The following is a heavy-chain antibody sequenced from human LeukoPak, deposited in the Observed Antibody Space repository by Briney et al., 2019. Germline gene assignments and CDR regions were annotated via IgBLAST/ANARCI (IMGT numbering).Heavy chain of an antibody. Sequence: KPSETLSLTCTVSGGSISSYYWSWIRQPPGKGLKWIGNIYYSGYTTYSPSLRSRVTISVDTSKNQFSLKLSSVTAADTAVYYCARYREVGATVDYWGQGTLVTVSS. V-gene: IGHV4-59*08. CDR1: GGSISSYY. J-gene: IGHJ4*02. CDR2: IYYSGYT. D-gene: IGHD1-26*01. CDR3: ARYREVGATVDY.